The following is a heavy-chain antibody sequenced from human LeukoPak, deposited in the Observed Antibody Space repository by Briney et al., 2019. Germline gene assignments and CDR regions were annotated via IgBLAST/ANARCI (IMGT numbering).Heavy chain of an antibody. Sequence: SETLSLTCTVSGGSISSSSYYWGWIRQPPGKGLEWIGSIYYSGSTYYNPSLKSRVTISVDTSKNQFSLKLSSVTAADTAVYYCARILRFLEWGLDWFDPWGQGTLVTVSS. CDR3: ARILRFLEWGLDWFDP. D-gene: IGHD3-3*01. CDR2: IYYSGST. J-gene: IGHJ5*02. CDR1: GGSISSSSYY. V-gene: IGHV4-39*01.